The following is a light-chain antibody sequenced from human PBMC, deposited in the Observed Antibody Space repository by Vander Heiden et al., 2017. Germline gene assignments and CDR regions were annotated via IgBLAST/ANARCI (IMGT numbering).Light chain of an antibody. CDR1: ALPKQY. V-gene: IGLV3-25*03. J-gene: IGLJ3*02. Sequence: YELTQPPSVSVTPGQTARITCSGDALPKQYAYWYQQKPGQAPVLVIYKDSERPSGIPERFSGSSSGTTVTLTISGVQAEDEADYYCQSADSSGTNWVFGGGTKLTVL. CDR3: QSADSSGTNWV. CDR2: KDS.